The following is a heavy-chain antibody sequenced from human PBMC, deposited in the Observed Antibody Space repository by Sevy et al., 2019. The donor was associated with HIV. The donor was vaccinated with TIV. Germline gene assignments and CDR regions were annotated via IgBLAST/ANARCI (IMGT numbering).Heavy chain of an antibody. J-gene: IGHJ5*02. CDR1: GGSVSSDNYY. CDR3: ARDHSRSYYDSWFDP. CDR2: IYYSGST. Sequence: SETLSLTCTVSGGSVSSDNYYWSWIRQPPGKGLEWIGNIYYSGSTNYNPSLKSRVTISVATSKNQFSLKLSSVTAADTAVYYCARDHSRSYYDSWFDPWGQGTLVTVSS. D-gene: IGHD1-26*01. V-gene: IGHV4-61*01.